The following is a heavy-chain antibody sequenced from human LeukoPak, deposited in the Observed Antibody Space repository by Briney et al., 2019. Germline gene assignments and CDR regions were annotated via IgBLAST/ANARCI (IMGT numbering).Heavy chain of an antibody. Sequence: ASVKVSCKASGYTFTGYYMHWVRQAPGQGLEWMGRINPNSGGTNYAQKFQGRVTMTRDTSISTAYMELSRLRSDDTAVYYCARGGLLRDEYNWFDPWGQGTLVTVSS. CDR1: GYTFTGYY. V-gene: IGHV1-2*06. CDR2: INPNSGGT. D-gene: IGHD2-21*01. CDR3: ARGGLLRDEYNWFDP. J-gene: IGHJ5*02.